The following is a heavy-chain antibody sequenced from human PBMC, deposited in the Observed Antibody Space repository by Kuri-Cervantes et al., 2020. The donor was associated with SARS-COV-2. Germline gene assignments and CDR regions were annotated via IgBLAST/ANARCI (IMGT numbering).Heavy chain of an antibody. CDR2: INPNSGGT. Sequence: ASVKVSCKASGYTFTGYYMHWVRQAPGQGLEWMGWINPNSGGTNYAQKFQGRVTMTRDTSISTAYMELSRLRSDDTAVYYCARADWKQQLVRGYYYYYMDVWGRGTTVTVSS. CDR3: ARADWKQQLVRGYYYYYMDV. J-gene: IGHJ6*03. CDR1: GYTFTGYY. V-gene: IGHV1-2*02. D-gene: IGHD6-13*01.